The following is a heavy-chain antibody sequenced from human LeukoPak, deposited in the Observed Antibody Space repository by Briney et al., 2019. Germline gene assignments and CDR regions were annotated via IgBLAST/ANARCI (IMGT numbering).Heavy chain of an antibody. D-gene: IGHD3-10*02. CDR1: GFTFSSYG. CDR3: ARDMFDWSSYYFDY. CDR2: IWYDGSNK. Sequence: GGSLRLSCAASGFTFSSYGMHWVRQAPGKGLEWVAVIWYDGSNKYYADSVKGRFTISRDNSKNTLYLQMNSLRAEDTAVYYCARDMFDWSSYYFDYWGQGTLVTVSS. J-gene: IGHJ4*02. V-gene: IGHV3-33*01.